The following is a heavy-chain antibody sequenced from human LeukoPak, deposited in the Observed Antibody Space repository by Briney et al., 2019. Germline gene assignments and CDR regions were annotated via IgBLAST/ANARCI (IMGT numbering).Heavy chain of an antibody. Sequence: GASVKVSCKASGYTFTSYGISWVRQAPGQGLEWMGWISAYNGNTNYAQKFQGRVTMTRDTSISTAYMELSGLRSDDTAVYYCAREGIAARRRYNWFDPWGQGTLVTVSS. J-gene: IGHJ5*02. CDR1: GYTFTSYG. CDR3: AREGIAARRRYNWFDP. CDR2: ISAYNGNT. V-gene: IGHV1-18*01. D-gene: IGHD6-6*01.